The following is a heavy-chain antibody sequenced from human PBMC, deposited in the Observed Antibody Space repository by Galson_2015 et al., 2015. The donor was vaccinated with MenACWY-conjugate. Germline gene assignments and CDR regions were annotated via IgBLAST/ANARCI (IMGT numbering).Heavy chain of an antibody. J-gene: IGHJ5*02. CDR3: ARMRRGGQWLVQNWFDP. CDR1: GFSLSNARMG. Sequence: PALVKPTQTLTLTCTVAGFSLSNARMGVSWIRQPPGKALEWLAHIFLNGEKAYSTSLRSRLTISKDTSKSQVVLTMTNMDPVDTATYYCARMRRGGQWLVQNWFDPWGQGTLVTVSS. V-gene: IGHV2-26*01. CDR2: IFLNGEK. D-gene: IGHD6-19*01.